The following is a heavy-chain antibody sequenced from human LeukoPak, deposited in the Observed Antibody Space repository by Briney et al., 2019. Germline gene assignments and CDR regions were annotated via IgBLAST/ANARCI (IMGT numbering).Heavy chain of an antibody. V-gene: IGHV4-34*01. CDR1: GGSFSGYY. CDR3: ARDTPRGRYFDY. Sequence: PSETLSLTCAVYGGSFSGYYWSWIRQPPGKGLEWIGEINHSGSTNYNPSLKSRVTISVDTSKNQFSLKLSSVTAADTAVYYCARDTPRGRYFDYWGQGTLVTVSS. D-gene: IGHD2-2*02. J-gene: IGHJ4*02. CDR2: INHSGST.